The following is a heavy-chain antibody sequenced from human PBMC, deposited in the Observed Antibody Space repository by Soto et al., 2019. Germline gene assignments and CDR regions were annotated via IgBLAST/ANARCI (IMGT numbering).Heavy chain of an antibody. V-gene: IGHV3-48*01. CDR2: ISSSSSTI. Sequence: EVQLVESGGGLVQPGGSLRLSCAASGFTFSSYSMNWVRQAPGKGLEWGSYISSSSSTIYYADSVKGRFTISRDNAKNSLYLQMNSLRAEDTAVYYCARDYGSGSYYLPFDYWGQGPLVTVSS. J-gene: IGHJ4*02. CDR1: GFTFSSYS. CDR3: ARDYGSGSYYLPFDY. D-gene: IGHD3-10*01.